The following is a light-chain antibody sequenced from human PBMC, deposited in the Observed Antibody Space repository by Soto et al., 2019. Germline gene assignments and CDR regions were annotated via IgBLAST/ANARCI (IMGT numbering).Light chain of an antibody. Sequence: QSALTQPASVSGSPGPSITISFTGTSSDVGSYNLASWYQQHPRKAPKLTIYEGSKRPSGVSNRVSGSKSGNTASLTISGLQSEDEADYYCCSYAGSSTLVFGGGTKLPVL. V-gene: IGLV2-23*01. CDR1: SSDVGSYNL. J-gene: IGLJ3*02. CDR2: EGS. CDR3: CSYAGSSTLV.